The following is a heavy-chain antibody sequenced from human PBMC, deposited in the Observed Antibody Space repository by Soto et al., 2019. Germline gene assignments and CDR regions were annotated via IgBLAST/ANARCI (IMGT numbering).Heavy chain of an antibody. CDR3: ARDGVSGGSKYNWFDP. CDR2: IYYSGST. J-gene: IGHJ5*02. D-gene: IGHD2-15*01. CDR1: GGSISSYY. Sequence: TSETLSLTCTVSGGSISSYYWSWLRQPPGKGLEWIGYIYYSGSTNYNPSLKSRVTISVDTSKNQFSLKLSSVTAADTAVYYCARDGVSGGSKYNWFDPWGQGTLVTVSS. V-gene: IGHV4-59*01.